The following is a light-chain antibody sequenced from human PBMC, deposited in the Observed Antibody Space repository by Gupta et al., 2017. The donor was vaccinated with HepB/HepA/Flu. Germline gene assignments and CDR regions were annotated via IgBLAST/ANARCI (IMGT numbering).Light chain of an antibody. Sequence: VATQSPLSLPATPGEPASISCRSRQSILQTNGYDYLDWYVQRPGQSPQVLIYLGSNRASGVPDRVSGSVLGTNLTLKISRVEAEDVGIYYCMQVLHSPFTFGPGTKVDIK. CDR1: QSILQTNGYDY. CDR3: MQVLHSPFT. CDR2: LGS. V-gene: IGKV2-28*01. J-gene: IGKJ3*01.